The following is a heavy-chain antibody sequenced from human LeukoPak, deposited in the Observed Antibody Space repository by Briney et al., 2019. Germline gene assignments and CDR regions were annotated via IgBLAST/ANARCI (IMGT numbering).Heavy chain of an antibody. Sequence: PSETLSLTCAVYAGSFSGYYWSWIRQPPGNGLEWNGEINHSGSTNYNPSLKSRVTISVDTSKNQFSLKLSSVTAADTAVYYCARVGYYYGFANDYWGQGTLVTVSS. D-gene: IGHD3-10*01. V-gene: IGHV4-34*01. CDR3: ARVGYYYGFANDY. CDR1: AGSFSGYY. CDR2: INHSGST. J-gene: IGHJ4*02.